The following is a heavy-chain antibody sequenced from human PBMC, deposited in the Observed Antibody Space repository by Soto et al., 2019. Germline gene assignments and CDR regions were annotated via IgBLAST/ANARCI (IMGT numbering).Heavy chain of an antibody. Sequence: QITLKESGPMLVKPTQTLTLTCAYSGFSLTTTRVGVGWIRQPPGKXLXXXXVIFWDNDDRYSPSLKSRLTITKDTSKNQVVLTMTDMDPVDTGTYYCTRVVITFGGVIEKDAFDMWGQGTMVTVSS. CDR3: TRVVITFGGVIEKDAFDM. CDR1: GFSLTTTRVG. D-gene: IGHD3-16*02. CDR2: IFWDNDD. J-gene: IGHJ3*02. V-gene: IGHV2-5*02.